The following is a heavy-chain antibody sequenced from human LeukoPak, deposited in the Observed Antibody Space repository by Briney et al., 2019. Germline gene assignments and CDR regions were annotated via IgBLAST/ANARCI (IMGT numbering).Heavy chain of an antibody. CDR1: GYTLTGYY. D-gene: IGHD3-16*02. CDR3: ARAWVIGVKRSIDY. V-gene: IGHV1-2*06. Sequence: ASVKVSCKASGYTLTGYYMHWVRQAPGQGLEGMGRINPNSGGTNYAQKFQGRVTMTRDTSISTAYMELSRLRSDDTAVYYGARAWVIGVKRSIDYWGQGTLVTVSS. CDR2: INPNSGGT. J-gene: IGHJ4*02.